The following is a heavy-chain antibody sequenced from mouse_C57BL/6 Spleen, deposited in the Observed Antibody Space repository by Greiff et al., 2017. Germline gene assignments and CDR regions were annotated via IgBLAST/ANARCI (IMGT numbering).Heavy chain of an antibody. CDR1: GYTFTEYT. V-gene: IGHV1-62-2*01. CDR2: FYPGSGSI. CDR3: ARHEEGAYDGYLWFAY. J-gene: IGHJ3*01. D-gene: IGHD2-3*01. Sequence: VQLKESGAELVKPGASVKLSCKASGYTFTEYTIHWVKQRSGQGLEWIGWFYPGSGSIKYNEKFKDKATLTADKSSSTVYMELSRLTSEDSAVYFCARHEEGAYDGYLWFAYWGQGTLVTVSA.